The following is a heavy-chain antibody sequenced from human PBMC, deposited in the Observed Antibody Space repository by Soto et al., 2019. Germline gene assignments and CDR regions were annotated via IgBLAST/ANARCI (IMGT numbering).Heavy chain of an antibody. D-gene: IGHD2-2*01. Sequence: QVQLVQSGAEVKKPGSSVKVSGKASGGTFSSYAISCVRQAPGQGLEWMGGIIPILGTANYAQKFQGRVTITANESTSKDYMDLSSLSSQDTAVYYCASLEVVPASPGMDVWGQETTVTVYS. CDR3: ASLEVVPASPGMDV. V-gene: IGHV1-69*01. J-gene: IGHJ6*02. CDR2: IIPILGTA. CDR1: GGTFSSYA.